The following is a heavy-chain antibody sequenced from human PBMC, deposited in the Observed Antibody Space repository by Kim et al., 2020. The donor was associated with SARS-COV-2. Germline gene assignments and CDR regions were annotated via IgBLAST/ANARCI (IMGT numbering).Heavy chain of an antibody. CDR3: ARDAPKTRYCSGGSCYGIDP. CDR2: IYTSGST. J-gene: IGHJ5*02. D-gene: IGHD2-15*01. V-gene: IGHV4-61*02. CDR1: GGSISSGSYY. Sequence: SETLSLTCTVSGGSISSGSYYWSWIRQPAGKGLEWIGRIYTSGSTNYNPSLKSRVTISVDTSKNQFPLKLSSVTAADTAVYYCARDAPKTRYCSGGSCYGIDPWGQGTLVTVSS.